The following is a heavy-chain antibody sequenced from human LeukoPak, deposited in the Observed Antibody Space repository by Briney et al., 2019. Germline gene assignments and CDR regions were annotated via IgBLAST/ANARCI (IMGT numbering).Heavy chain of an antibody. CDR3: ARYSSGWYIFDY. CDR1: GGSFSGYY. J-gene: IGHJ4*02. D-gene: IGHD6-19*01. Sequence: PSETLSLTCAVYGGSFSGYYWTWIRQPPGKGLEWIGDIHYSGSTNYNSSLKSRATISLDTSKNQFSLKLSSVTAADTAVYYCARYSSGWYIFDYWGQGTLVTVSS. CDR2: IHYSGST. V-gene: IGHV4-59*08.